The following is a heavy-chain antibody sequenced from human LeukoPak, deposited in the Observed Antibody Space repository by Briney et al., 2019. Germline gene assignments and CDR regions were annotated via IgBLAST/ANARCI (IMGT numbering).Heavy chain of an antibody. CDR1: GYTFTGYY. Sequence: ASVKVSCKASGYTFTGYYMHWVRQAPGQGLEWMGWINPNSGGTNYAQKFQGRVTMTRDTSISTAYMELSRLRSDDTAVYYCARRSIAARPAADYWGQGTLVTVSP. D-gene: IGHD6-6*01. CDR3: ARRSIAARPAADY. J-gene: IGHJ4*02. CDR2: INPNSGGT. V-gene: IGHV1-2*02.